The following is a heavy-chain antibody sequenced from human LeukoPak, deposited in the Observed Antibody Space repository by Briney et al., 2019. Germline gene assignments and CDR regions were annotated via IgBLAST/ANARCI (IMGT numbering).Heavy chain of an antibody. CDR1: GYTFTSYG. V-gene: IGHV1-18*01. CDR2: ISAYNGNT. D-gene: IGHD3-22*01. J-gene: IGHJ4*02. Sequence: ASVKVSCKASGYTFTSYGISWVRQAPGQGLEWMGWISAYNGNTNYAQKLQGRVTMTTDTSTSTAHMELRSLRSDDTAVYYCARVRVGNYYDSSGYYYDDYWGQGTLVTVSS. CDR3: ARVRVGNYYDSSGYYYDDY.